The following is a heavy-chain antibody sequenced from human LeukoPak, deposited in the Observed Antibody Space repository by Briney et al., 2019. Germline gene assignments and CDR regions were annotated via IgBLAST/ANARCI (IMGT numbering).Heavy chain of an antibody. CDR2: INTNTGNP. CDR1: GYTFTSYA. J-gene: IGHJ6*02. D-gene: IGHD2-21*02. CDR3: AREGEEGSLWWRLTTSKSHGMDV. Sequence: ASVKVSCKASGYTFTSYAISWVRQAPGQGLEWMGWINTNTGNPTYAQGFTGRFVFSLDTSVSTAYLQISSLKAEDTAVYYCAREGEEGSLWWRLTTSKSHGMDVWGQGTTVTVSS. V-gene: IGHV7-4-1*02.